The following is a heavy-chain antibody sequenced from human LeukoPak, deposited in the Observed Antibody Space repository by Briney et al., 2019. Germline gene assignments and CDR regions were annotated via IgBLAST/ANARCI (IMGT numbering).Heavy chain of an antibody. CDR3: ASKAGYSSVAHY. J-gene: IGHJ4*02. CDR2: INHSGST. D-gene: IGHD6-13*01. Sequence: SETLSLTCAVYGGSFSGYYRSWIRQPPGKGLEWIGEINHSGSTNYNPSLKSRVTISVDTSKNQFSLKLSSVTAADTAVYYCASKAGYSSVAHYWGQGTLVTVSS. V-gene: IGHV4-34*01. CDR1: GGSFSGYY.